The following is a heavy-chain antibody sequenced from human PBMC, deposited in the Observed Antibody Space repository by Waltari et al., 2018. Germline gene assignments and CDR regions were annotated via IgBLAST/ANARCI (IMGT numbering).Heavy chain of an antibody. CDR2: IYYSGST. J-gene: IGHJ4*02. D-gene: IGHD2-21*01. CDR1: GGSISIGGYY. CDR3: ASASGDAYCGGDCYDTPFDY. V-gene: IGHV4-31*03. Sequence: QVQLQESGPGLVKPSQPLSLPCTVSGGSISIGGYYWSWIRLHPGKGLEWIGYIYYSGSTYYNPSLKSRVTISVDTSKNQFSLKLSSVTAADTAVYYCASASGDAYCGGDCYDTPFDYWGQGTLVTVSS.